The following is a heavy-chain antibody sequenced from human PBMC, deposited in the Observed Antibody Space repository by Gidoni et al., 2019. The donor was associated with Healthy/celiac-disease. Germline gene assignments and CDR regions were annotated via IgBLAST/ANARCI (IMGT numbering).Heavy chain of an antibody. D-gene: IGHD1-26*01. CDR2: IYHSGRT. CDR1: VYSISSGYY. Sequence: QVQLQESGPGLVKPSETLSLTCAVSVYSISSGYYWGWIRQPPGKGLEWIVSIYHSGRTYDKPFIKSRVTISVDTSKNQFSLKLSSVTAADTAVYYCARVGLSGSYARVDYWGQGTLVTVSS. V-gene: IGHV4-38-2*01. CDR3: ARVGLSGSYARVDY. J-gene: IGHJ4*02.